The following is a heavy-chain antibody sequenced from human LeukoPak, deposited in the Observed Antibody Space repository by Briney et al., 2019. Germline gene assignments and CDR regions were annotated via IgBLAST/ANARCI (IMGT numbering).Heavy chain of an antibody. J-gene: IGHJ4*02. Sequence: ASVKVSCKASGYTFTSHGISWVRQAPGQGLEWMGWINPNSGGTNYAQKFQGRVTMTRDTSISTAYMELSRLRSDDTAVYYCANLGASYWGQGTLVTVSS. CDR3: ANLGASY. V-gene: IGHV1-2*02. CDR1: GYTFTSHG. D-gene: IGHD1-26*01. CDR2: INPNSGGT.